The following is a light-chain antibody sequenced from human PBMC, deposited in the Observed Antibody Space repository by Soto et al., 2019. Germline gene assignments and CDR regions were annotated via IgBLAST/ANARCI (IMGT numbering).Light chain of an antibody. CDR3: QQYGSSRYMYT. Sequence: IVLTQSPGTLSLSPGERATLSCRASQSVSSSYLAWYQQKPGQAPRLLIYGASSRATGIPDRFSGSGSGTDFTLTISRLEPEDFAVYYCQQYGSSRYMYTFGQGTKVDIK. V-gene: IGKV3-20*01. CDR1: QSVSSSY. CDR2: GAS. J-gene: IGKJ2*01.